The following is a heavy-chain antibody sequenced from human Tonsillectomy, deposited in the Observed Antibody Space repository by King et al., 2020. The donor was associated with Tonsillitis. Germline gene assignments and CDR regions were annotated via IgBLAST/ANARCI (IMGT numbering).Heavy chain of an antibody. D-gene: IGHD2-15*01. V-gene: IGHV4-30-4*07. CDR2: ISYSGST. J-gene: IGHJ4*02. Sequence: QLQESGPGLVKPSQTLSLTCAVSGGSISSGGYSWSWIRQPPGKGLEWIGYISYSGSTYYNPSLKSRVTISVDTSKSQFSLKLRSVAAPDTAVYYCARVHCSGGSCYFDYWGQGTLVTVSS. CDR1: GGSISSGGYS. CDR3: ARVHCSGGSCYFDY.